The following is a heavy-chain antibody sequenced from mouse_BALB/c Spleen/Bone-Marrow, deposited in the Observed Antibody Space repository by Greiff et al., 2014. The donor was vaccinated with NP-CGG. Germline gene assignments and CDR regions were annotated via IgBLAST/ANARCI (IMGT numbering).Heavy chain of an antibody. J-gene: IGHJ4*01. CDR1: GFTFSDYG. V-gene: IGHV5-15*02. CDR2: ISNLAYSI. CDR3: AREGGAMDY. Sequence: VQLQQSGGGLVQPGGSRKLSCAASGFTFSDYGMAWVRQAPGKGPEWVAFISNLAYSIYYADTVTGRFTISRENAKNTLYLEMSSLRSEDTAMYYCAREGGAMDYWGQGTSVTVSS.